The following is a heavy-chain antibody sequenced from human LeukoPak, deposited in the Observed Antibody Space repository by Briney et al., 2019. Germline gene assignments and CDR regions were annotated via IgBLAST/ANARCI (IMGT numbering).Heavy chain of an antibody. CDR1: GFTVSSNY. V-gene: IGHV3-53*05. J-gene: IGHJ4*02. CDR2: IYSGGST. CDR3: AKRKDGYNSAPFDY. Sequence: PGGSLRLSCAASGFTVSSNYMSWVRQAPGKGLEWVSIIYSGGSTFYADSVKGRFTISRDNSKNTLYLQMNSLRAEDTAVYYCAKRKDGYNSAPFDYWGQGTLVTVSS. D-gene: IGHD5-24*01.